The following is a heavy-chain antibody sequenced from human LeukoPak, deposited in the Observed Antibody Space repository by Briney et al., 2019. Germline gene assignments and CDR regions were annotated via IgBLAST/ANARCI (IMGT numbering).Heavy chain of an antibody. CDR1: GYTFTSYD. CDR3: ARALRTGTTLRACGY. V-gene: IGHV1-46*01. Sequence: ASVKVSCKASGYTFTSYDINWVRQATGQGLEWMGIINPSGGSTSYAQKFQGRVTMTRDTSTSTVYMELSSLRSEDTAVYYCARALRTGTTLRACGYWGQGTLVTVSS. J-gene: IGHJ4*02. D-gene: IGHD1-1*01. CDR2: INPSGGST.